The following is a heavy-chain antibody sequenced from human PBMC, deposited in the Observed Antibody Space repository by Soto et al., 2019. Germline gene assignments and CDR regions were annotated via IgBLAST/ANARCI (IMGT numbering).Heavy chain of an antibody. CDR1: GGSISSSNW. CDR3: ASRTGDFAIWFDP. J-gene: IGHJ5*02. CDR2: IYHSGST. D-gene: IGHD4-17*01. Sequence: QVQLQESGPGLVKPSGTLSLTCAVSGGSISSSNWWSWVRLPPGKGLEWIGEIYHSGSTNYNPSLKRRVTISIAKSKNQFSLKLSSVTAADTAVYYCASRTGDFAIWFDPWGQGTLVTVSS. V-gene: IGHV4-4*02.